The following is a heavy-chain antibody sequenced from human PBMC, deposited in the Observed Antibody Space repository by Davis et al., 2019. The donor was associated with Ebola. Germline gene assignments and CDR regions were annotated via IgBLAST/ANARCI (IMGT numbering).Heavy chain of an antibody. CDR2: ISSSSSYI. Sequence: GGSLRLSCAASGFTFNAYSMNWVRQAPGKGLEWVSSISSSSSYIYYADSVKGRFTISRDNAKNSLYLQMNSLRAEDTAVYYCARAPLGHYDFWSGYYKGGYFDYWGQGTLVTVSS. D-gene: IGHD3-3*01. J-gene: IGHJ4*02. V-gene: IGHV3-21*01. CDR3: ARAPLGHYDFWSGYYKGGYFDY. CDR1: GFTFNAYS.